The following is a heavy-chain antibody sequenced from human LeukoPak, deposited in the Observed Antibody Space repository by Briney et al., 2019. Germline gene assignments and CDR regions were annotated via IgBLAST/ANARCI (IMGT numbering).Heavy chain of an antibody. CDR2: ITPIPGIT. CDR1: GGIFSSYT. CDR3: ARPLRAVDTGAYYFDY. D-gene: IGHD2-8*02. V-gene: IGHV1-69*02. J-gene: IGHJ4*02. Sequence: ASVKVSCKASGGIFSSYTFNWVRQAPGQGLEWMGRITPIPGITNYAETFQGRVTLTADTSTSTLYMELSSLRSEDTAVYYCARPLRAVDTGAYYFDYWGQGTLVTVSS.